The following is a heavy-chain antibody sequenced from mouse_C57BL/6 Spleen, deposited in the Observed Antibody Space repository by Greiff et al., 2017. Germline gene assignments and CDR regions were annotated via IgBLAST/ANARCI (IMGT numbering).Heavy chain of an antibody. CDR3: ARVYYSNYGYFDV. D-gene: IGHD2-5*01. CDR1: GFTFSDYY. J-gene: IGHJ1*03. V-gene: IGHV5-16*01. CDR2: INYDGSST. Sequence: EVQVVESEGGLVQPGSSMKLSCTASGFTFSDYYMAWVRQVPEKGLEWVANINYDGSSTYYLDSLKSRFIISRDNAKNILYLQMSSLKSEDTATYYCARVYYSNYGYFDVWGTGTTVTVSS.